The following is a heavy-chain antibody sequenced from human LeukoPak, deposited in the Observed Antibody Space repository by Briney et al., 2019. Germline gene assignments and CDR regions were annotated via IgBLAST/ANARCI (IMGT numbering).Heavy chain of an antibody. CDR1: GFTFSNYA. J-gene: IGHJ1*01. CDR2: MSYDGSNK. D-gene: IGHD6-13*01. V-gene: IGHV3-30*04. CDR3: AKHSSSWLSGYFQH. Sequence: GRSLRLSCAASGFTFSNYAMHWVRQAPGEGLEWVAVMSYDGSNKYYADSVKGRFTISRDNSKNSLYLQMNSLRAEDTAFYYCAKHSSSWLSGYFQHWGQGTLVTVSS.